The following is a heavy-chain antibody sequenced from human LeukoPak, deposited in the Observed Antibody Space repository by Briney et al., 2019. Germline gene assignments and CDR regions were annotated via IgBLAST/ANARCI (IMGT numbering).Heavy chain of an antibody. D-gene: IGHD3-22*01. CDR2: ISGSGVST. CDR1: GFTFSSHA. CDR3: ARDYDSSGYSPSH. J-gene: IGHJ4*02. Sequence: GGSLRLSCAASGFTFSSHAMSWVRQAPGKGPEWVSAISGSGVSTYYADSVKGRFTISRDNSKNTVYLQMNSLRAEDTAVYHCARDYDSSGYSPSHWGQGTLVTVSS. V-gene: IGHV3-23*01.